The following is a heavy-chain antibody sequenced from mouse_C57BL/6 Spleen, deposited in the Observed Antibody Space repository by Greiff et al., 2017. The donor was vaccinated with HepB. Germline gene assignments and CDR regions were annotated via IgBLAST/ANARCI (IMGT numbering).Heavy chain of an antibody. D-gene: IGHD1-1*01. V-gene: IGHV2-2*01. Sequence: VKLKQSGPGLVQPSQSLSITCTVSGFSFTSYGVHWVRQSPGKGLEWLGVIWSGGSTDYNAAFISRLSISKDNSKSQVFFKMNSLQADDTAIYYCARAPYGSSPAWFAYWGQGTLVTVSA. CDR1: GFSFTSYG. J-gene: IGHJ3*01. CDR3: ARAPYGSSPAWFAY. CDR2: IWSGGST.